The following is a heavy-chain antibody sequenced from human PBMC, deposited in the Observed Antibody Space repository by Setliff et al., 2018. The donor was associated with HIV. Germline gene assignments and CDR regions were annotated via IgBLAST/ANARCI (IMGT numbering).Heavy chain of an antibody. D-gene: IGHD2-2*01. J-gene: IGHJ6*02. CDR1: GGSITNLDYF. CDR2: VYSTGST. Sequence: PSETLSLTSTLSGGSITNLDYFWSWVRLPPGKGLEWIGSVYSTGSTYQNPSLKDRITLSVQPSKNQVSLQVSSVTAADTAVYYCASGRYLINYYYSAMDDWGPGTTVTVSS. V-gene: IGHV4-30-4*01. CDR3: ASGRYLINYYYSAMDD.